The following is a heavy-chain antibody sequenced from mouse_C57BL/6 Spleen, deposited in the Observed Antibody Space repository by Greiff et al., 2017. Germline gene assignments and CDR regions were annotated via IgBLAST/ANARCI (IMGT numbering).Heavy chain of an antibody. J-gene: IGHJ1*03. CDR1: GYTFTDYY. CDR2: INPYNGGT. V-gene: IGHV1-19*01. D-gene: IGHD1-1*01. CDR3: ARRITTVGAPYRYFDV. Sequence: VQLQQSGPVLVKPGASVKMSCKASGYTFTDYYMNWVKQSHGKSLEWIGVINPYNGGTSYNQKFKGKATLTVDKSSSTAYMELNSLTSEDSAVYYCARRITTVGAPYRYFDVWGTGTTVTVSS.